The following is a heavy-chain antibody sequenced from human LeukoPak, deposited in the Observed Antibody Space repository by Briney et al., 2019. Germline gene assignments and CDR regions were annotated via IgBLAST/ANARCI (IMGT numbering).Heavy chain of an antibody. D-gene: IGHD2/OR15-2a*01. CDR1: GFTFSTYS. CDR3: ARDFIYAFDY. CDR2: ISGSSSEI. V-gene: IGHV3-48*02. J-gene: IGHJ4*02. Sequence: GGSLRLSCAASGFTFSTYSMNWVRQAPGKGLEWVSYISGSSSEIYYADSVKGRFTISRDTAKNSLYLQMNSLRDADTAVYYCARDFIYAFDYWGQGTLGSFSS.